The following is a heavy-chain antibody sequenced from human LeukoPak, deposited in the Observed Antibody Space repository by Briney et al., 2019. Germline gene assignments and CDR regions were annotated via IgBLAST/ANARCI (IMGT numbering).Heavy chain of an antibody. Sequence: GGSLRLSCAASGFTFSSYSMNWVRQAPGKGLEWVSSISSSSSYIYYADSMKGRFTISRDNVKNSLYLQMNSLRAEDTAVYYCARDFPRDNDAFDIWGQGTMVTVSS. V-gene: IGHV3-21*01. J-gene: IGHJ3*02. CDR2: ISSSSSYI. CDR1: GFTFSSYS. CDR3: ARDFPRDNDAFDI.